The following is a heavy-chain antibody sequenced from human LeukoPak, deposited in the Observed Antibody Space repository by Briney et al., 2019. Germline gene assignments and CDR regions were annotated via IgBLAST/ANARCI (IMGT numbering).Heavy chain of an antibody. J-gene: IGHJ4*02. CDR3: ARGDYYDILAGPRGGLYYFDY. CDR2: INPSGGST. Sequence: ASVKVSCKASGYTFTSYYMHWVRQAPGQGLEWMGIINPSGGSTSYAQTFQGRVTMTRDTSTSTVYMELSSLRSEDTAVYYCARGDYYDILAGPRGGLYYFDYWGQGTLVTVSA. D-gene: IGHD3-9*01. CDR1: GYTFTSYY. V-gene: IGHV1-46*01.